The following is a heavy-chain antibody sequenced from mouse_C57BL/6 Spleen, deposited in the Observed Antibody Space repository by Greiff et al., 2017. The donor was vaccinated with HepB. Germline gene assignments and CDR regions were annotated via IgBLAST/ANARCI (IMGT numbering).Heavy chain of an antibody. CDR3: ARPDWDGAMDY. CDR1: GFTFSDYG. Sequence: EVQVVESGGGLVKPGGSLKLSCAASGFTFSDYGMHWVRQAPEKGLEWVAYISSGSSTIYYADTVKGRFTISRDKAKNTLFLQMTSLRSEDTAMYYCARPDWDGAMDYWGQGTSVTVSS. CDR2: ISSGSSTI. D-gene: IGHD4-1*01. V-gene: IGHV5-17*01. J-gene: IGHJ4*01.